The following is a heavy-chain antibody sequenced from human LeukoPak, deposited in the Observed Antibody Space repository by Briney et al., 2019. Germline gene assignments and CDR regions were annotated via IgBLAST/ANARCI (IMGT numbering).Heavy chain of an antibody. CDR1: GGSISSYY. CDR2: IYYSGST. J-gene: IGHJ6*03. D-gene: IGHD6-19*01. V-gene: IGHV4-59*12. Sequence: PSETLSLTCTVSGGSISSYYWSWIRQPPGKGLEWIGYIYYSGSTNYNPSLKSRVTISVDTSKNQFSLKLSSVTAADTAVYYCAREAPKSSYYYYYYYMDVWGKGTTVTVSS. CDR3: AREAPKSSYYYYYYYMDV.